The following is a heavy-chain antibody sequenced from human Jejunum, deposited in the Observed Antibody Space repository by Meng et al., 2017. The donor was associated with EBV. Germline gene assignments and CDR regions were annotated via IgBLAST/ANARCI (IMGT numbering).Heavy chain of an antibody. CDR3: ARKAVPGTFARPKFDY. V-gene: IGHV4-34*12. J-gene: IGHJ4*02. D-gene: IGHD6-19*01. CDR2: IIHSGST. Sequence: QAPLQQGGAGLFKPSETLSLTCAFYGGSFNYYYWTWIRQPPGKGLEWIGEIIHSGSTNYDPSLKSRVTISVDRSKNQFSLKLTSVTAADTAVYYCARKAVPGTFARPKFDYWGQGTLVTVAS. CDR1: GGSFNYYY.